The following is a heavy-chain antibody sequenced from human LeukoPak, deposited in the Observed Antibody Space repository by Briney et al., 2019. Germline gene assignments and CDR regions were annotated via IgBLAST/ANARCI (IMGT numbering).Heavy chain of an antibody. CDR1: GFTFSSYA. V-gene: IGHV3-30-3*01. CDR2: ISYDGSNK. J-gene: IGHJ6*02. Sequence: PGRSLRLSCAASGFTFSSYAMHWVRQAPGKGLEWVAVISYDGSNKYYADSVKGRFTISRDNSKNTLYLQMNSLRAEDTAVYYCARDNYGMDVWGQETTVTVSS. CDR3: ARDNYGMDV.